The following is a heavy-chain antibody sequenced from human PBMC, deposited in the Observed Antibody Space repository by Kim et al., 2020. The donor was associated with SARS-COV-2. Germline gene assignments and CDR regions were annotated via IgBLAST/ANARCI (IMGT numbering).Heavy chain of an antibody. CDR3: ARGLGEYYYGSGSYLSVPQTLSRYGMDV. Sequence: SVKVSCKASGGTFSSYTISWVRQAPGQGLEWMGRIIPILGIANYAQKFQGRVTVTADKSTSTAYMELSSLRSEDTAVYYCARGLGEYYYGSGSYLSVPQTLSRYGMDVWGQGTTVTVSS. CDR1: GGTFSSYT. D-gene: IGHD3-10*01. CDR2: IIPILGIA. J-gene: IGHJ6*02. V-gene: IGHV1-69*02.